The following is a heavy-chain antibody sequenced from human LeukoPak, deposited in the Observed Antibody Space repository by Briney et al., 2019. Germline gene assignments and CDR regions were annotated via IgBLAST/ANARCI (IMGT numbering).Heavy chain of an antibody. Sequence: SAESLRLSCAPSGITFSNYSMNWVRQAPGKGLEWVSYISSSGRTIYYADSVKGRFIISRDNAKNSLYLHMNSLRAEHTAVYYCTRGSGYSYGYRPPFYYYMDVWGKGTTVTVSS. CDR3: TRGSGYSYGYRPPFYYYMDV. CDR2: ISSSGRTI. D-gene: IGHD5-18*01. J-gene: IGHJ6*03. CDR1: GITFSNYS. V-gene: IGHV3-48*01.